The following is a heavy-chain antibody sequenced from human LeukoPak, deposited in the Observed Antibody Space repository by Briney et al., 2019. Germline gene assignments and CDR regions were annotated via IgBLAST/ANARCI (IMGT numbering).Heavy chain of an antibody. CDR3: ASPSSGWYSGFDP. J-gene: IGHJ5*02. V-gene: IGHV4-39*01. CDR2: IYYSGST. Sequence: SETLSLTXTVSGGSISSSSYYWGWIRQPPGKGLEWIGSIYYSGSTYYNPSLKSRVTISVDTSKNQFSLKLSSVTAADTAVYYCASPSSGWYSGFDPWGQGTLVTVSS. D-gene: IGHD6-19*01. CDR1: GGSISSSSYY.